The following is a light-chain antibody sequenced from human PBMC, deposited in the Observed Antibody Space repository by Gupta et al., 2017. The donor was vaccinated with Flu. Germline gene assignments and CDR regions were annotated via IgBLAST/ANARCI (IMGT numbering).Light chain of an antibody. CDR2: DDS. CDR1: NIGSKS. V-gene: IGLV3-21*03. CDR3: QVWDSSSDHWV. Sequence: GKTARITCGGNNIGSKSVHWYQQKPGQAPVLVVYDDSDRPSGIPERFSGSNSGSTATLTISRVEAGDEADYYCQVWDSSSDHWVFGGGTKLTVL. J-gene: IGLJ3*02.